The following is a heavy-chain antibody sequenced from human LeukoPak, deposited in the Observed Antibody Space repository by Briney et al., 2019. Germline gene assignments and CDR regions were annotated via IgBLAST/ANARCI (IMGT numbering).Heavy chain of an antibody. CDR1: GFTVSSNY. J-gene: IGHJ4*02. Sequence: QTGGSLRLSCAASGFTVSSNYMSWVRQAPGKGLEWVSVIYSGGSTYYADSVKGRFTISRDNAKNSLYLQMNSLRAEDTAVYYCARASYYDSSGSDYWGQGTMVTVSS. CDR2: IYSGGST. D-gene: IGHD3-22*01. V-gene: IGHV3-66*01. CDR3: ARASYYDSSGSDY.